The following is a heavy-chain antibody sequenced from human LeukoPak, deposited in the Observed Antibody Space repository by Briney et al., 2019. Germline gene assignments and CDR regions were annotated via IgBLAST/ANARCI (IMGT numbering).Heavy chain of an antibody. J-gene: IGHJ4*02. CDR1: GFMFNNYW. Sequence: PGGSLRLSCVVSGFMFNNYWMSWVRQAPGKGQEWVATIRQDGSDKYFLDSVRGRFTISRDNAENSLYLQMNSLRAEDTAVYYCARDKGFGGSSFDYWGQGTLVTVSS. CDR2: IRQDGSDK. V-gene: IGHV3-7*01. D-gene: IGHD3-10*01. CDR3: ARDKGFGGSSFDY.